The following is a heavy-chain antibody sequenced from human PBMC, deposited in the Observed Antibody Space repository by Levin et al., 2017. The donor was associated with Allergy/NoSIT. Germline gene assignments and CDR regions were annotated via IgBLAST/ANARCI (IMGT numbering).Heavy chain of an antibody. CDR3: ARDLCSGGSCYSDWFDP. CDR2: IIPIFGTA. D-gene: IGHD2-15*01. V-gene: IGHV1-69*13. J-gene: IGHJ5*02. CDR1: GGTFSSYA. Sequence: SVKVSCKASGGTFSSYAISWVRQAPGQGLEWMGGIIPIFGTANYAQKFQGRVTITADESTSTAYMELSSLRSEDTAVYYCARDLCSGGSCYSDWFDPWGQGTLVTVSS.